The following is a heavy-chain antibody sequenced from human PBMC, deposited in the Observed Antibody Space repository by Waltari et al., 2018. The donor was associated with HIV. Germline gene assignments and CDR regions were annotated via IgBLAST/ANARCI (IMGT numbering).Heavy chain of an antibody. CDR2: ISYDESNK. Sequence: QVQLVESGGGVVQPGRSLRLSCAASGFTFRSYGMHWVRQASGKGLEGVAVISYDESNKYYADPVKGRFTISRDNSKNTLYLQRNSLRAEDTAVYYCAKDTDLTGFFYYYGLDVWGQGTTVTVSS. CDR1: GFTFRSYG. J-gene: IGHJ6*02. D-gene: IGHD3-9*01. V-gene: IGHV3-30*18. CDR3: AKDTDLTGFFYYYGLDV.